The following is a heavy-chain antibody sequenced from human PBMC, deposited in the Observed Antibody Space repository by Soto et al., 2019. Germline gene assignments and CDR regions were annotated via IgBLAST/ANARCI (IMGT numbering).Heavy chain of an antibody. J-gene: IGHJ5*02. CDR3: ARDAYSSGPNWFDP. D-gene: IGHD6-19*01. CDR2: ISYDGSNK. V-gene: IGHV3-30-3*01. Sequence: GGSLRLSCAASGFTFSSYAMHWVRQAPGKGLEWVAVISYDGSNKYYADSVKGRFTISRDNSKNTLYLQMNSLRAEDTAVYYCARDAYSSGPNWFDPWGQGTLVTVSS. CDR1: GFTFSSYA.